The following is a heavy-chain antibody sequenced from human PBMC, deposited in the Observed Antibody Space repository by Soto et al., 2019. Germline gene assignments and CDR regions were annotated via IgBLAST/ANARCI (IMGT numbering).Heavy chain of an antibody. D-gene: IGHD4-17*01. V-gene: IGHV4-31*03. J-gene: IGHJ1*01. Sequence: QVQLQESGPGLVKPSQTLSLTCTVSGGSITSHTHYWSWIRQHPGKGLEWIGNIYFRGTTYYNPTLESRVIISIDTSKNQFSLRLTSVTAADTAVYFCATYDYGDFDLDDWGQCTLVYVSS. CDR3: ATYDYGDFDLDD. CDR1: GGSITSHTHY. CDR2: IYFRGTT.